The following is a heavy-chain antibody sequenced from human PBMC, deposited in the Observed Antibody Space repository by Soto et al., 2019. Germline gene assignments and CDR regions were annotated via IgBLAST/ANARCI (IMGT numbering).Heavy chain of an antibody. CDR3: ARDLGSGYDPGDY. Sequence: QVQLVQSGAEVKKPGSSVKVSCKASGGTFNSYVFNWVRQAPGHGLEWMGGIISIFGTPNYGKKFQGRVTITADESTSTGFMELSSLTSEDTAIYYCARDLGSGYDPGDYWGQGTLVTVSS. CDR1: GGTFNSYV. V-gene: IGHV1-69*12. D-gene: IGHD5-12*01. J-gene: IGHJ4*02. CDR2: IISIFGTP.